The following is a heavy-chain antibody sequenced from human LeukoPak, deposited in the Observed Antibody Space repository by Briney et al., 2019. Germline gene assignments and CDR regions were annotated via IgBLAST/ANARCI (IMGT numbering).Heavy chain of an antibody. Sequence: SSETLSLTCTVSGGSISSSSFYWGWIRQPPGKGLEWIGSIYYSGSTYYNPSLKSRVTISVDTSKNQFSLKLSSVTAADTAVYYCAREGTDGDYVGYYYMDVWGKGTTVTVSS. J-gene: IGHJ6*03. D-gene: IGHD4-17*01. V-gene: IGHV4-39*07. CDR2: IYYSGST. CDR1: GGSISSSSFY. CDR3: AREGTDGDYVGYYYMDV.